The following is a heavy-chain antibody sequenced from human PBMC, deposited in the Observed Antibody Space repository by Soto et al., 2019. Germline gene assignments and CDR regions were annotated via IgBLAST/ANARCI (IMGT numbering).Heavy chain of an antibody. D-gene: IGHD2-15*01. Sequence: PGGSVRLSCAASAFTFSDYYMSWIRQAPGKGLECVSYISSSGSTIYYADSVKGRFTISRDNAKNSLYLQMNSLRAEDTAVYYCARDAIRDIVVVVAANPPRNPWGQGTLVTVSS. CDR3: ARDAIRDIVVVVAANPPRNP. J-gene: IGHJ5*02. V-gene: IGHV3-11*01. CDR1: AFTFSDYY. CDR2: ISSSGSTI.